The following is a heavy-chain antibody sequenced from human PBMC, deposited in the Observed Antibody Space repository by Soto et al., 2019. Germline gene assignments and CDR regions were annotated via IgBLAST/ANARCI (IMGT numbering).Heavy chain of an antibody. D-gene: IGHD5-18*01. CDR1: GFTFTSSA. CDR2: IVVGSGNT. Sequence: SVKVSCKASGFTFTSSAVQWVRQARGQRLEWIAWIVVGSGNTNYAQKFQERVTITRDMSTSTAYMELSSLRSEDTAVYYCAALKDTAMASFEYWGQGTLVTVSS. J-gene: IGHJ4*02. CDR3: AALKDTAMASFEY. V-gene: IGHV1-58*01.